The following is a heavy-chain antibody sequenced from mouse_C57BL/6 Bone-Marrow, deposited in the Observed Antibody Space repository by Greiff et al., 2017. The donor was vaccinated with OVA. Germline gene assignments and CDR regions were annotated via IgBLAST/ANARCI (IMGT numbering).Heavy chain of an antibody. CDR2: IWTGGGT. CDR1: GFSLTSYA. CDR3: ARNYYGSTDWYFDV. J-gene: IGHJ1*03. D-gene: IGHD1-1*01. Sequence: VHLVESGPGLVAPSQSLSITCTVSGFSLTSYAISWVRQPPGKGLEWLGVIWTGGGTNYNSALKSRLSISKDNSKSQVFLKMNSLQTDDTARYYCARNYYGSTDWYFDVWGTGTTVTVSS. V-gene: IGHV2-9-1*01.